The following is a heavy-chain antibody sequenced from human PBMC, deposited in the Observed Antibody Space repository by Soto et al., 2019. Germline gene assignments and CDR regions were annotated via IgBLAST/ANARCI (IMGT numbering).Heavy chain of an antibody. Sequence: SVKVSCKASGGTFSSYTISWVRQAPGQGLEWMGRIIPILGIANYAQKFQGRVTITADKSTSTAYMELSSLRSEDTAVYYCARHTAMVKNAFYIWGQGTMVTVSS. CDR1: GGTFSSYT. V-gene: IGHV1-69*02. CDR3: ARHTAMVKNAFYI. J-gene: IGHJ3*02. CDR2: IIPILGIA. D-gene: IGHD5-18*01.